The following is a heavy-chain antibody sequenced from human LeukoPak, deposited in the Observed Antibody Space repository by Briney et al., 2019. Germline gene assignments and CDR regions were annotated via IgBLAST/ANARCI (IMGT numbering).Heavy chain of an antibody. J-gene: IGHJ4*02. CDR2: IRYDATNK. D-gene: IGHD1-20*01. Sequence: PGGSRRLSCAVSGFTFSPYGMHWFRQAPGKGLEWVAFIRYDATNKYYTDSVKGRFTISRDNAKNSLYLQMNSLRAEDTAVYYCARDAPYITGSPGDYFDYWGQGTLVTVSS. CDR3: ARDAPYITGSPGDYFDY. V-gene: IGHV3-30*02. CDR1: GFTFSPYG.